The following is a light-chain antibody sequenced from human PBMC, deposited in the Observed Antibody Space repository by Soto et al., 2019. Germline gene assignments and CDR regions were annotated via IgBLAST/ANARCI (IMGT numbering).Light chain of an antibody. CDR2: DAS. Sequence: DIQMTQSPSTLPASVGDRVTITCRANQSISTWLAWYQQKPGNAPKLLIYDASSLESGVPSSFSGSGSGTEFTLTISSLQPDDLATYYCQQNNSYSTFGQGTKVDIK. CDR1: QSISTW. CDR3: QQNNSYST. V-gene: IGKV1-5*01. J-gene: IGKJ1*01.